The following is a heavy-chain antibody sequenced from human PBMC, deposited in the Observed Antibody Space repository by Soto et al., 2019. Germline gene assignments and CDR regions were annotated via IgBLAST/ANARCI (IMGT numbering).Heavy chain of an antibody. CDR2: ISSSGSSI. J-gene: IGHJ4*02. D-gene: IGHD6-13*01. Sequence: PGGSLRLSCAASGFTFSSYDMNWVRQAPGKGLEWVSYISSSGSSIYYADSVKGRFTISRDNAKNSLYLQMNSLRAEDTAVYYCAATAYSSSWPTPFDYWGQGTLVTVSS. CDR3: AATAYSSSWPTPFDY. V-gene: IGHV3-48*03. CDR1: GFTFSSYD.